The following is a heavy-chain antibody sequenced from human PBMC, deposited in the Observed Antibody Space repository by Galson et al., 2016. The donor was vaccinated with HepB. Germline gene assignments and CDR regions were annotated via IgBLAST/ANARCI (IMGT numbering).Heavy chain of an antibody. CDR3: ASHAPYYYGSGRYPGTFDY. CDR1: GFSFNIFS. V-gene: IGHV3-48*01. D-gene: IGHD3-10*01. Sequence: SLRLSCAASGFSFNIFSVSWVRQAPGKGLEWISYSDTSSTTTYYAESVRGRFTISRDNSKNMLFLQMNSLRVEDTAVYYCASHAPYYYGSGRYPGTFDYWGQGTLVTVSS. CDR2: SDTSSTTT. J-gene: IGHJ4*02.